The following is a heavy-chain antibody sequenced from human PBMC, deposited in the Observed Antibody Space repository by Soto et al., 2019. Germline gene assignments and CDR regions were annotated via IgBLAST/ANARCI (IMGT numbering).Heavy chain of an antibody. CDR1: GGSISSGGYS. J-gene: IGHJ4*02. CDR2: MYNSGST. D-gene: IGHD1-1*01. CDR3: AGGRDAYKSGY. V-gene: IGHV4-61*08. Sequence: PSETLSLTCAVSGGSISSGGYSWNWIRQPPGKGLEWIGYMYNSGSTHYNPSLQSRVTISVDTSKNQFFLKLNSVTAADTAVYYCAGGRDAYKSGYWGQGTLVTVSS.